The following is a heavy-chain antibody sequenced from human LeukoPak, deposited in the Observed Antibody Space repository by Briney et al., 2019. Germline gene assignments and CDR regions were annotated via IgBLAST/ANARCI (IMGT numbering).Heavy chain of an antibody. CDR1: GFTFSNYG. CDR2: ISYDEKKT. J-gene: IGHJ3*02. Sequence: GGSLRLSCAASGFTFSNYGMHWVRQAPGKGLEWLAAISYDEKKTYYADSVKGRFTISRDNSKTTLSLQMDSLRAEDTALYYCANDAYGPAFDIWGRGAMVTVSS. CDR3: ANDAYGPAFDI. V-gene: IGHV3-30*18. D-gene: IGHD4-17*01.